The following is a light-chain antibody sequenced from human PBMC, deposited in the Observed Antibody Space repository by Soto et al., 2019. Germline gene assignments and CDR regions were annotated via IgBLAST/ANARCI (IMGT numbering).Light chain of an antibody. Sequence: EIVLTQSPGTLPLSPGERATLSCRASQSVTSSYLAWYQQRPGQAPRLLIYGASYRATGIPDRFSGSGSGTDFTLTIRRLEPEDFAGYYCQQYGRSPDTFGQGTKVEIK. V-gene: IGKV3-20*01. CDR1: QSVTSSY. CDR2: GAS. J-gene: IGKJ1*01. CDR3: QQYGRSPDT.